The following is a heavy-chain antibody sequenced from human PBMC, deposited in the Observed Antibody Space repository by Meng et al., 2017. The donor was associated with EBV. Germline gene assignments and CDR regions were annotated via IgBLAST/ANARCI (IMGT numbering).Heavy chain of an antibody. CDR3: AKSSSSTPGVVDS. CDR2: IYDGGTT. V-gene: IGHV4-61*01. D-gene: IGHD6-6*01. J-gene: IGHJ4*02. Sequence: QVQLQESGPGLVKPSEPLSLTCPVSGASVSGGTFHWSWIRQPPGKELEWIGYIYDGGTTIYNPSLKSRVTIFLDTSRNQFSLGLRSVTTADTAVYYCAKSSSSTPGVVDSWGQGTMVTVS. CDR1: GASVSGGTFH.